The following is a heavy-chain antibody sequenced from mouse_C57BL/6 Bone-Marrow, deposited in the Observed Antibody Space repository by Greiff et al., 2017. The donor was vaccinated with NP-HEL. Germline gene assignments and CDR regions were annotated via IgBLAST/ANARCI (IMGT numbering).Heavy chain of an antibody. CDR2: ISGGGGNT. Sequence: DVHLVESGGGLVKPGGSLKLSCAASGFTFSSYTMSWVRQTPEKRLEWVATISGGGGNTYYPDSVKGRFTISRDNAKNTLYLQMSSVRSEDTALYYCARQYYGSRGYFDYWGQGTTLTVSS. V-gene: IGHV5-9*01. J-gene: IGHJ2*01. D-gene: IGHD1-1*01. CDR1: GFTFSSYT. CDR3: ARQYYGSRGYFDY.